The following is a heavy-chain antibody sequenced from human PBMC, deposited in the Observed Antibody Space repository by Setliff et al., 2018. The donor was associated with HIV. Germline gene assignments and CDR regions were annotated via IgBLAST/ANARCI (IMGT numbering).Heavy chain of an antibody. CDR3: ARYQLLWLAFDS. CDR2: VYYSGSP. Sequence: SQTLSLTCTVSGGSIITSSHFWGWVRQPPGKGLEWIATVYYSGSPSYNPSLKSRLSISVGTSNNQFSLKLTSVTAADTAPYFCARYQLLWLAFDSWGQGTLVTVSS. D-gene: IGHD2-2*01. V-gene: IGHV4-39*01. CDR1: GGSIITSSHF. J-gene: IGHJ4*02.